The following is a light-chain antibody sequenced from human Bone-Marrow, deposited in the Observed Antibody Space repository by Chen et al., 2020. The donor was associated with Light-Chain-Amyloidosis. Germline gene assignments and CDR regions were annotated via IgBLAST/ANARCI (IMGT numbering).Light chain of an antibody. CDR3: QQYGTSPVT. CDR1: QTISSNY. J-gene: IGKJ4*01. V-gene: IGKV3-20*01. Sequence: EIVLTQSPGTLSLSPGEGANLSCRASQTISSNYLTWYQQKFGQAPRLLIYGSSSRATGIPDRFTGNGSGKDFTHTINGLEPEDYGMYYCQQYGTSPVTFGGGTEVGIK. CDR2: GSS.